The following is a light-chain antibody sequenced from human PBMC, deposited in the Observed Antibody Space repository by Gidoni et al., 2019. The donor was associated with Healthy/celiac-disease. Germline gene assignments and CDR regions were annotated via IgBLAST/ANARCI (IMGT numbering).Light chain of an antibody. Sequence: DIQMTQSPSSLSASVGDRVTITCRASQGIGNSLAWYQQKPGKAPKLLLYAASRLESGVPSRFSGNGSGTDYTLTISSLQPEDFATYYCQQYYSTLTWTFGQGTKVEIK. CDR3: QQYYSTLTWT. CDR2: AAS. V-gene: IGKV1-NL1*01. J-gene: IGKJ1*01. CDR1: QGIGNS.